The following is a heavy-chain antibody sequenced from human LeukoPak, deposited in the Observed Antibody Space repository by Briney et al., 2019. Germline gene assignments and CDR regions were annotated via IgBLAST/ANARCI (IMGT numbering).Heavy chain of an antibody. V-gene: IGHV3-21*01. J-gene: IGHJ3*02. D-gene: IGHD1-1*01. Sequence: GGSLRLSCAASGFTFSSHNMNWVRQAPMKGMEWVSSIGTDGSYIYYADSVQGRFTISRDNAKNSLYLQMNSLTAEDTAVYYCARKMKTGDRVGTFDIWGQGTMVTVSS. CDR1: GFTFSSHN. CDR3: ARKMKTGDRVGTFDI. CDR2: IGTDGSYI.